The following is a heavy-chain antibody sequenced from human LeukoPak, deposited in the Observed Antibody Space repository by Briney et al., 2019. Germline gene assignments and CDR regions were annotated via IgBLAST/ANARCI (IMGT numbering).Heavy chain of an antibody. CDR2: ISWNSGSI. J-gene: IGHJ3*02. V-gene: IGHV3-9*01. Sequence: PGGSLRLSCAASGFTFSSYWMHWVRQAPGKGLEWVSGISWNSGSIGYADSVKGRFTISRDNAKNSLYLQMNSLRAEDTALYYCAKGLNSGSYFGSAFDIWGQGTMVTVSS. CDR3: AKGLNSGSYFGSAFDI. D-gene: IGHD1-26*01. CDR1: GFTFSSYW.